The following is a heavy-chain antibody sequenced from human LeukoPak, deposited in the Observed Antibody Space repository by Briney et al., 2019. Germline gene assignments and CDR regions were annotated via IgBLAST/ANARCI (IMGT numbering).Heavy chain of an antibody. CDR1: GGSISSGGYS. Sequence: ASETLSLTCAVSGGSISSGGYSWSWIRQPPGKGLEWIGYIYHSGSTYYNPSLKSRVTISVDTSKNQFSLKLSSVTAADTAVYYCASPGGDDSSGYSIPYYFDYWGQGTLVTVSS. D-gene: IGHD3-22*01. V-gene: IGHV4-30-2*01. CDR3: ASPGGDDSSGYSIPYYFDY. CDR2: IYHSGST. J-gene: IGHJ4*02.